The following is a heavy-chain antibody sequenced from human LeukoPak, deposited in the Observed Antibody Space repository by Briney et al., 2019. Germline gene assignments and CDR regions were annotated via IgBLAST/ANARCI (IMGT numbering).Heavy chain of an antibody. CDR2: ISGSGGST. D-gene: IGHD6-19*01. Sequence: PGGSLRLSCAASGFTFSSYAMSWVRQAPGKGLEWVSAISGSGGSTYYADSVKGRFTISRDNSKNTLYPQMNSLRAEDTAVYYCAKTGYSSGWWGDFQHWGQGTLVTVSS. J-gene: IGHJ1*01. V-gene: IGHV3-23*01. CDR3: AKTGYSSGWWGDFQH. CDR1: GFTFSSYA.